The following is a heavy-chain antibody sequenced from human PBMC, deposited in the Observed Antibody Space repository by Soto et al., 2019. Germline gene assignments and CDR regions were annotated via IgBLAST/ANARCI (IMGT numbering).Heavy chain of an antibody. V-gene: IGHV3-23*01. CDR1: GFNFSKFA. J-gene: IGHJ5*02. D-gene: IGHD2-8*01. CDR3: PKELEIVIMVHAASVS. Sequence: GGSLRLSCAASGFNFSKFAMNWVRQAPGQGLEWVSAISGGGSTTYYADSVKGRFTISRDNSRNTVHLQIDTLRAEDTAIYYCPKELEIVIMVHAASVSWGQGIPVTASS. CDR2: ISGGGSTT.